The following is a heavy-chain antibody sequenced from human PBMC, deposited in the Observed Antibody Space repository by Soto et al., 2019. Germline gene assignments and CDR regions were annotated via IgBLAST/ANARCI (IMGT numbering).Heavy chain of an antibody. V-gene: IGHV3-66*01. Sequence: HPGGSLRLSSGASGFTVSSNYMSGVRQAPGKGLEWVSVIYSGGSTYYADSVKGRFTISRDNSKNTLYLQMNSLRAEDTAVYYCAREDVLVPAATSYYYYGMDVWGQGT. CDR1: GFTVSSNY. CDR2: IYSGGST. J-gene: IGHJ6*02. D-gene: IGHD2-2*01. CDR3: AREDVLVPAATSYYYYGMDV.